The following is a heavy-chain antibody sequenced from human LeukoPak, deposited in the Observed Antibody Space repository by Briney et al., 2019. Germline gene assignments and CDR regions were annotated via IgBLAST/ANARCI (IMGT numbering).Heavy chain of an antibody. CDR2: IRSKADGETI. V-gene: IGHV3-49*04. CDR3: ARSIFGVVIDY. J-gene: IGHJ4*02. CDR1: GFTFGDYP. D-gene: IGHD3-3*01. Sequence: GGSLRLSCTGSGFTFGDYPINWGRQAPGKGLEWVGFIRSKADGETIDYAASVKGRFTISRVDSNSIAYLEMNSLKTEDTAVYYCARSIFGVVIDYWGQGTLVTVSS.